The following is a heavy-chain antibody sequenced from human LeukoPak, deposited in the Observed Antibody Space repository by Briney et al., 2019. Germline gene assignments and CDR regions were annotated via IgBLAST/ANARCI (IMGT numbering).Heavy chain of an antibody. CDR2: INPNSGGT. J-gene: IGHJ5*02. V-gene: IGHV1-2*02. Sequence: GASVKVSCKASGYTFTGYYMHWVRQAPGQGLEWMGWINPNSGGTNYAQKFQGRVTMTRDTSISTAYMELSRLRSDDTAVYYCARARVGPAASSSWFDPWGQGTLVTVSS. CDR3: ARARVGPAASSSWFDP. CDR1: GYTFTGYY. D-gene: IGHD2-2*01.